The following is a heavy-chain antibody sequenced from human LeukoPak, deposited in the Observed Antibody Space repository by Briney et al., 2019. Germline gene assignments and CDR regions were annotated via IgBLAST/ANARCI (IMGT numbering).Heavy chain of an antibody. J-gene: IGHJ4*02. CDR1: GFSLSTYW. Sequence: GGSLRLSCAASGFSLSTYWVTGFRQAPGTGLEWVANINRGGSKTYYEEPVKGLFTISRDNAKDLVYLQMNSRSAEDSVVYCCGRFGYVAVVDLWGQGTLVTVSS. CDR3: GRFGYVAVVDL. D-gene: IGHD3-10*01. CDR2: INRGGSKT. V-gene: IGHV3-7*01.